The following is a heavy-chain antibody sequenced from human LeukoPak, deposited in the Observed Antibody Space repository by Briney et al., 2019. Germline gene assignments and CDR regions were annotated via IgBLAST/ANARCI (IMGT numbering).Heavy chain of an antibody. CDR3: ARGKRFGELLYG. CDR2: MNPNSGNT. Sequence: ASVKVSCKASGYTFTSYGISWVRQAPGQGLEWMGWMNPNSGNTGYAQKFQGRVTITRNTSITTAYMELSSLRSEDTAVYYCARGKRFGELLYGWGQGTLVTVSS. D-gene: IGHD3-10*01. CDR1: GYTFTSYG. V-gene: IGHV1-8*03. J-gene: IGHJ4*02.